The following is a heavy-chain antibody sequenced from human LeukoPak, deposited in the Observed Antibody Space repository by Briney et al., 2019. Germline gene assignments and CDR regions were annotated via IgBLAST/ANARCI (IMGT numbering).Heavy chain of an antibody. Sequence: SVKVSCKASGGTFSSYAISWVRQAPGQGLEWMGGIIPIFGTANYAQKFQGRVTITADESTSTAYTELSSLRSEDTAVYYCARDLPNDSSGYYRFDYWGQGTLVTVSS. CDR1: GGTFSSYA. V-gene: IGHV1-69*01. CDR2: IIPIFGTA. D-gene: IGHD3-22*01. CDR3: ARDLPNDSSGYYRFDY. J-gene: IGHJ4*02.